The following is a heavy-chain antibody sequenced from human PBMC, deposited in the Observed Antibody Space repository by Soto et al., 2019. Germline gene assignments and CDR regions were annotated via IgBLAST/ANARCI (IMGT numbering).Heavy chain of an antibody. D-gene: IGHD3-3*01. CDR3: ARDRATIFGVVIKATYGMAV. Sequence: SVKVSCKASGGTFSSYAISWVRQAPGQGVEWMGGIIPIFGTANYAQKFQGRVTITADESMRTAYMELSSLRSEDTAVYYCARDRATIFGVVIKATYGMAVWGQGSPVTVSS. J-gene: IGHJ6*02. V-gene: IGHV1-69*13. CDR2: IIPIFGTA. CDR1: GGTFSSYA.